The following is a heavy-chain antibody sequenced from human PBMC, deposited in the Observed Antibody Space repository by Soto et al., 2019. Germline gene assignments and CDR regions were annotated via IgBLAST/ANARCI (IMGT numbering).Heavy chain of an antibody. CDR3: ARDYAGSNLAEFDY. J-gene: IGHJ4*02. V-gene: IGHV3-30-3*01. D-gene: IGHD1-26*01. Sequence: QVQLGESGGGVVQPGRSLRLSCAASGFTFSSYAMHWVRQAPGKGLEWVAVISYDGSNKYYADSVKGRFPITRDNSKNTLYLQMNSLRAEDTGLYYCARDYAGSNLAEFDYWGQGTLVTASS. CDR1: GFTFSSYA. CDR2: ISYDGSNK.